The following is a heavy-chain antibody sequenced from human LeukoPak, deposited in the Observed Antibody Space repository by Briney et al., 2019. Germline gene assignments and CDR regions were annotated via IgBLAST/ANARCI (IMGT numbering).Heavy chain of an antibody. J-gene: IGHJ4*02. V-gene: IGHV3-74*03. CDR3: VRSAFHAGSGNYHDY. CDR1: GFTFDDYA. CDR2: IDNAGSIT. D-gene: IGHD3-22*01. Sequence: GGSLRLSCAASGFTFDDYAIHWVRQAPGKGLVWVSRIDNAGSITTYADSVKGRFTISRDNAENTLYLQMNSLRVEDTAVYYCVRSAFHAGSGNYHDYWGQGTLVTVSS.